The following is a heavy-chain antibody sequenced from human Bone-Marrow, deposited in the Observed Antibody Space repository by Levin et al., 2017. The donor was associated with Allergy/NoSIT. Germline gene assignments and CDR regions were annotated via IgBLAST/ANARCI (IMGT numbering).Heavy chain of an antibody. CDR2: IYHSGST. J-gene: IGHJ5*02. V-gene: IGHV4-4*02. D-gene: IGHD2-2*01. CDR1: GGSISSSNW. Sequence: SSETLSLTCAVSGGSISSSNWWSWVRQPPGKGLEWIGEIYHSGSTNYNPSLKSRVTISVDKSKNQFSLKLSSVTAADTAVYYCARGCSSTSCQSDYGDYSDRRFDPWGQGTLVTVSS. CDR3: ARGCSSTSCQSDYGDYSDRRFDP.